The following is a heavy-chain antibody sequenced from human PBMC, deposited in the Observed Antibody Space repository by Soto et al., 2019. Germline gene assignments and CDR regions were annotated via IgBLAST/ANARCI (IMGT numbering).Heavy chain of an antibody. Sequence: VQLLESGGGLIQPGGSLRLSCAASGFTFSYGIHWLRQAPGKSLEWVAYISYDSSNKFYGDSVKGRFTISRDNSKKKQFLQMNSPRAEDTAVYYCAKLVIGYCSGNTCDDYWGQGTLVAVSS. V-gene: IGHV3-30*18. CDR2: ISYDSSNK. CDR3: AKLVIGYCSGNTCDDY. CDR1: GFTFSYG. D-gene: IGHD2-15*01. J-gene: IGHJ4*02.